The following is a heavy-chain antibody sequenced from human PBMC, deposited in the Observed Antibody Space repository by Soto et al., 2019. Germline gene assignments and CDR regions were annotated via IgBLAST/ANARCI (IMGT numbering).Heavy chain of an antibody. D-gene: IGHD2-2*01. CDR3: AKDGSPDCSSTSCYGRYYYYYMDV. V-gene: IGHV3-30*18. J-gene: IGHJ6*03. CDR2: ISYDGSNK. CDR1: GFTFSSYG. Sequence: GGSLRLSCAASGFTFSSYGMHWVRQAPGKGLEWVAVISYDGSNKYYADSVKGRFTISRDNSKNTLYLQMNSLRAEDTAVYYCAKDGSPDCSSTSCYGRYYYYYMDVWGKGTTVTVS.